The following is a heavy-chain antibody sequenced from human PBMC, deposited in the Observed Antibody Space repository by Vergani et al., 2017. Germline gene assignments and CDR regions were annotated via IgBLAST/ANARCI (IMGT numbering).Heavy chain of an antibody. CDR3: AKTTRVFIAAAGTYYCDY. J-gene: IGHJ4*02. CDR2: FDPEDGET. V-gene: IGHV1-24*01. D-gene: IGHD6-13*01. CDR1: GYTLTELS. Sequence: QVQLVQSGAEVKKPGASVKVSCKVSGYTLTELSMHWVRQAPGKGLEWMGGFDPEDGETIYEKKFQGRVTMTEDTSTVTAYMDLSSLRSEDTAVYYCAKTTRVFIAAAGTYYCDYWGQGTLVTVSS.